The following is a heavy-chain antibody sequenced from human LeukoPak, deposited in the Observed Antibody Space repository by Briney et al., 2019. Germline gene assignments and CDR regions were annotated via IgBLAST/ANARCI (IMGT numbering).Heavy chain of an antibody. Sequence: ASVKVSCKASGYTFTSYAMHWVRQAPGQRLEWMGWINAGNGNTKYSQKFQGRVTITRDTSASTAYMELSSLRSEDTAVYYCARDGSSSWFLTVNYYYGMDVWGQGTTVTVSS. CDR3: ARDGSSSWFLTVNYYYGMDV. D-gene: IGHD6-13*01. J-gene: IGHJ6*02. V-gene: IGHV1-3*01. CDR2: INAGNGNT. CDR1: GYTFTSYA.